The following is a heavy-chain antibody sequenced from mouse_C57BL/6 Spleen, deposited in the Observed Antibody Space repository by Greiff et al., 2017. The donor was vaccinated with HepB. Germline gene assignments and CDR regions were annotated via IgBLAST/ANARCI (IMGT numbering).Heavy chain of an antibody. V-gene: IGHV1-82*01. D-gene: IGHD2-4*01. CDR3: ARAAMITGLYFDY. CDR2: IYPGDGDT. Sequence: VRLQQSGPELVKPGASVKISCKASGYAFSSSWMNWVKQRPGKGLEWIGRIYPGDGDTNYNGKFKGKATLTADKSSSTAYMQLSSLTSEDSAVYFCARAAMITGLYFDYWGQGTTLTVSS. J-gene: IGHJ2*01. CDR1: GYAFSSSW.